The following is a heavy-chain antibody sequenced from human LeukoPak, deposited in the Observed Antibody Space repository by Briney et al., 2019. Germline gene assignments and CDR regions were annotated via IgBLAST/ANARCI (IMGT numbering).Heavy chain of an antibody. CDR2: IYYTGTT. CDR1: GGSISSHY. Sequence: SETLSLTCSVSGGSISSHYWSWVRQPPGKELEWIGYIYYTGTTNYKPSLKSRVTISVDTSKNQFSLNLTSVTAADTAVYYCARAYSSSSGRPFDYWGQGTLVTVSS. J-gene: IGHJ4*02. V-gene: IGHV4-59*11. D-gene: IGHD6-6*01. CDR3: ARAYSSSSGRPFDY.